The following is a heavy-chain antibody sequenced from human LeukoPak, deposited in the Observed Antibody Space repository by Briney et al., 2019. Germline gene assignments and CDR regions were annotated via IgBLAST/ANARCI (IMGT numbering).Heavy chain of an antibody. Sequence: SETLSLTCTVSGGSISNYYWSWIRQPAGKGLEWIGRVHSSRGSNYNPSLKSRVTMSVDTSKNRVSLKLIAVTAADSAVYYCARENWNYGEDFWGQGALVTVSS. D-gene: IGHD1-7*01. CDR3: ARENWNYGEDF. V-gene: IGHV4-4*07. J-gene: IGHJ4*02. CDR1: GGSISNYY. CDR2: VHSSRGS.